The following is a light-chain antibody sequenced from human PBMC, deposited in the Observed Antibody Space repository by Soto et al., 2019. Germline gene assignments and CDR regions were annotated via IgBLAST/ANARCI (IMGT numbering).Light chain of an antibody. CDR1: QRINNW. CDR2: KAS. CDR3: QQYDTYPFT. V-gene: IGKV1-5*03. J-gene: IGKJ3*01. Sequence: DIQMTQSPSTLSASIGDRVTITCRASQRINNWLAWYQQKPGKAPKVLIYKASSLESGVPSRFSGSESGTEFTLAINSLQPDDFATYYCQQYDTYPFTFGPGTKVDIK.